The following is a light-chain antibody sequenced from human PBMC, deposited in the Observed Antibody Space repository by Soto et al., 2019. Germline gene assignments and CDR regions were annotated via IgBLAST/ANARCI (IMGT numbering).Light chain of an antibody. V-gene: IGKV3-20*01. Sequence: EIVLTQSPGTLSLSPGERATLSCRASQSVSSTYLAWYQQKPGQAPRLLIYGASSRATGIPDRFSGSGSGTDFTLTINRLEPEDFAVYYCQQYGGSPRTFGQGTKVEFK. CDR3: QQYGGSPRT. J-gene: IGKJ1*01. CDR2: GAS. CDR1: QSVSSTY.